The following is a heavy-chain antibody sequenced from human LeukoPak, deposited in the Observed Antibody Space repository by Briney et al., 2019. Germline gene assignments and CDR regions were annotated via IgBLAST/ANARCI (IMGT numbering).Heavy chain of an antibody. V-gene: IGHV4-59*08. Sequence: DPSETLSLTCTISGGSISSYYWSWIRQPPGKGLEWIGYIYYSGSTNYNPSLKSRVTISVDTSKNQFSLKLSSVTAADTAVYYCAASMTQLVLSYWGQGTLVTVSS. D-gene: IGHD6-13*01. CDR2: IYYSGST. J-gene: IGHJ4*02. CDR1: GGSISSYY. CDR3: AASMTQLVLSY.